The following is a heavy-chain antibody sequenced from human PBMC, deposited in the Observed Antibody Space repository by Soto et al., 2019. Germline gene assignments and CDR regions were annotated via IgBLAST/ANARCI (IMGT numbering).Heavy chain of an antibody. Sequence: GGSLRLSCAASGFTFSSYSMNWVRQAPGKGLEWVSSISSSSSYIYYADSVKGRFTISRDNAKNSLYLQMNSLRAEDTAVYYCARDTGPAAIYYYYGMDVWGQGTTVTVSS. D-gene: IGHD2-2*01. CDR2: ISSSSSYI. V-gene: IGHV3-21*01. CDR1: GFTFSSYS. CDR3: ARDTGPAAIYYYYGMDV. J-gene: IGHJ6*02.